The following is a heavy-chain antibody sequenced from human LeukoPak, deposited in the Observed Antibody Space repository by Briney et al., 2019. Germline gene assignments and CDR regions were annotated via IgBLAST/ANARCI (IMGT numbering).Heavy chain of an antibody. CDR1: GGSISPYY. CDR3: ARYWNYGTPQYYFDY. Sequence: PSETLSLTCTVSGGSISPYYWSWIRQPPGKGLEWMGYIYYSGSTKYNPSLKSRVTISVDTSKNQFSLKPSSVTAADTAVYYCARYWNYGTPQYYFDYWGQGTLVTVSS. V-gene: IGHV4-59*01. CDR2: IYYSGST. J-gene: IGHJ4*02. D-gene: IGHD1-7*01.